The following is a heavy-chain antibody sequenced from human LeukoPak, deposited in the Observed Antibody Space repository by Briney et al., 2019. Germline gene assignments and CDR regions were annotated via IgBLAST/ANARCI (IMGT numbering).Heavy chain of an antibody. Sequence: SETLSLTCTVSGGSISSSGYYWGWIRQPPGKGLEWIGYIYYSGSTYYNPSLKSRVTISVDTSKNQFSLKLSSVTAADTAVYYCARDYGDGYWGQGTLVTVSS. CDR2: IYYSGST. CDR1: GGSISSSGYY. D-gene: IGHD4-17*01. V-gene: IGHV4-30-4*08. J-gene: IGHJ4*02. CDR3: ARDYGDGY.